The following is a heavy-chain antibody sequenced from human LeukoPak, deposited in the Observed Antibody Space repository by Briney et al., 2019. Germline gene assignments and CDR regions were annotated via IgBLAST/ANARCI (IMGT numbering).Heavy chain of an antibody. CDR1: GFTFSSYA. CDR3: ARSLTGYDPLSAF. J-gene: IGHJ4*01. D-gene: IGHD3-9*01. Sequence: PGGSLRLSCEVSGFTFSSYAVNWVRQVPGRGLEWIAYMTASSVTFYYADSVRGRFTISRDNAKNSLFLQMDSLTVEDTAVYYCARSLTGYDPLSAFWGHGTLVTVSS. V-gene: IGHV3-48*03. CDR2: MTASSVTF.